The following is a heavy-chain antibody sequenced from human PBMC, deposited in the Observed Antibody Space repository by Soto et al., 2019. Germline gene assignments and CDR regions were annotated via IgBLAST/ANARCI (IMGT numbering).Heavy chain of an antibody. Sequence: SETLSLTCTVSGGSITKTNYYWTWIRQRPGDGLEWLGYVSYSGSAHYHPSLGSRVSMSLDASANQVSLRLTSVTAADTAVYFCARKAGSTYGSPFDSWGHGXLVTVYS. CDR3: ARKAGSTYGSPFDS. CDR2: VSYSGSA. J-gene: IGHJ4*03. D-gene: IGHD3-10*01. V-gene: IGHV4-31*03. CDR1: GGSITKTNYY.